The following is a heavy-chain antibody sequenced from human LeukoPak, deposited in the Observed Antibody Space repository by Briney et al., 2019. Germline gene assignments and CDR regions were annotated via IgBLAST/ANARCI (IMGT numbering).Heavy chain of an antibody. J-gene: IGHJ4*02. Sequence: ASVKVSCKASGYTFTSYDINWVRQATGQGLEWMGWINPNSGGTNYAQKFQGRVTMTRDTSISTGYMELSRLRSDDTAVYYCASGKQLWLQDYWGQGTLVTVSS. CDR3: ASGKQLWLQDY. CDR1: GYTFTSYD. D-gene: IGHD5-18*01. V-gene: IGHV1-2*02. CDR2: INPNSGGT.